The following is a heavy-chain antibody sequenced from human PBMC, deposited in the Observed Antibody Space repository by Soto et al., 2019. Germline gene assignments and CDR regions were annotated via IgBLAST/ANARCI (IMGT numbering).Heavy chain of an antibody. CDR3: AKDLYSYGYKSGYFDY. Sequence: HPGGSLRLSCAASGFTFSSYAMSWVRQAPGKGLEWVSAISGSGGSTYYADSVKGRFTISRDNSKNTLYLQMNSLRAEDTAVYYCAKDLYSYGYKSGYFDYWGQGTLVTVSS. V-gene: IGHV3-23*01. D-gene: IGHD5-18*01. CDR2: ISGSGGST. CDR1: GFTFSSYA. J-gene: IGHJ4*02.